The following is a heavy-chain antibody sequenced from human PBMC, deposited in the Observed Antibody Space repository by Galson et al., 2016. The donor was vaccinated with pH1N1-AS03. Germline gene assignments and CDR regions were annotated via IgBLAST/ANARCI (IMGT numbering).Heavy chain of an antibody. CDR2: INHVGET. Sequence: SETLSLTCDVSDKSFSAYYWTWIRQPPGKGLEWIGEINHVGETNYNPSLKSRVTISGDTSKRQFSLKMTSVTAADTAVYYCARGNLRAWEVAYDWGQGTLVTVSS. CDR1: DKSFSAYY. V-gene: IGHV4-34*01. J-gene: IGHJ1*01. CDR3: ARGNLRAWEVAYD. D-gene: IGHD1-26*01.